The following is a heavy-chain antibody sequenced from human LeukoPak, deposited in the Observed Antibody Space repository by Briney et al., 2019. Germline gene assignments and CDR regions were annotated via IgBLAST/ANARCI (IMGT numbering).Heavy chain of an antibody. V-gene: IGHV1-8*01. CDR1: GYTFTSYD. D-gene: IGHD3-3*01. J-gene: IGHJ6*02. CDR3: ARGEYHDFWSGYFPPVGYYYGMDV. Sequence: ASVKVSCKASGYTFTSYDINWVRQATGQGLEWMGWMNPNSGNTGYAQKFQGRVTMTRNTSISTAYMELSSLRSEDTAVYYCARGEYHDFWSGYFPPVGYYYGMDVWGQGTTVTVSS. CDR2: MNPNSGNT.